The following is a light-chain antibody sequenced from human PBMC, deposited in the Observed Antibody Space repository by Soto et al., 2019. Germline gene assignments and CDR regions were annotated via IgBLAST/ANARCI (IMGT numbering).Light chain of an antibody. CDR3: QQRSVWPT. Sequence: EIVLTQSPATLSLSPGERATLSCRASQSVGSYLAWYQHKPGQAPRLLIYDASNRAPGIPARFSGSWSGSDFTLTISRLEHEDFAVYYCQQRSVWPTFGQGTKLDLK. CDR2: DAS. V-gene: IGKV3-11*01. CDR1: QSVGSY. J-gene: IGKJ2*01.